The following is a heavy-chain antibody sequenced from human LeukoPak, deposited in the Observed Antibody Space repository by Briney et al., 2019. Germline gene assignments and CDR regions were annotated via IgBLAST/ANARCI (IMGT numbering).Heavy chain of an antibody. Sequence: SETLSLTCAVYGGSFSGYYWSWIRQPPGKGLEWIGEINHSGSTNYNPSLKSRVTISVDTSKNQFSLKLSSVTAADTAVYYCARGRGPTGNWGQGTLVTVPS. J-gene: IGHJ4*02. D-gene: IGHD7-27*01. V-gene: IGHV4-34*01. CDR3: ARGRGPTGN. CDR1: GGSFSGYY. CDR2: INHSGST.